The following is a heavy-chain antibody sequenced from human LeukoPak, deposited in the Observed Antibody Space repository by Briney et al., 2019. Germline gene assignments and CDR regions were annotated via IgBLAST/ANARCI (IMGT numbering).Heavy chain of an antibody. CDR1: GGSISSYY. CDR2: IYYSGST. V-gene: IGHV4-59*08. CDR3: ARRIAVAGTGHHFDY. J-gene: IGHJ4*02. D-gene: IGHD6-19*01. Sequence: SETLSLTCTVSGGSISSYYWSWIRQPPGKGLEWIGYIYYSGSTNYNPSLKSRVTISVDTSKNQFSLKLSSVTAADTAVYYCARRIAVAGTGHHFDYWGQGTLVTVSS.